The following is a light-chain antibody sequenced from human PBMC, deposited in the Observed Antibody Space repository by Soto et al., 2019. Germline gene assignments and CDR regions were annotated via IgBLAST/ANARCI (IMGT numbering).Light chain of an antibody. Sequence: DIGLTQSTASLSLAPGERATLSCRASQSVDSYLVWYQQKPGQAPRLLIFGAYNRATGIPARFSGSGSGTDFTLTINSLEPDDFAVYSCQQRDRWPITFPQWTRLDIK. CDR3: QQRDRWPIT. J-gene: IGKJ5*01. CDR2: GAY. CDR1: QSVDSY. V-gene: IGKV3-11*01.